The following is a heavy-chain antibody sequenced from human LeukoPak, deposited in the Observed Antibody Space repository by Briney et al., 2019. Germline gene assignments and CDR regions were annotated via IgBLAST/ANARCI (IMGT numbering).Heavy chain of an antibody. J-gene: IGHJ4*02. D-gene: IGHD2-21*02. CDR1: EDSMNCGGHY. V-gene: IGHV4-31*03. Sequence: PSETLSLTCTVSEDSMNCGGHYLTWIPQQPGKCLGWIGHIHYGGFTDSNPSPKTRCVISVAPSKNVFSLDLTSVTAADTAVYFCARSWVETSFFDFWGQGVQVIVSS. CDR3: ARSWVETSFFDF. CDR2: IHYGGFT.